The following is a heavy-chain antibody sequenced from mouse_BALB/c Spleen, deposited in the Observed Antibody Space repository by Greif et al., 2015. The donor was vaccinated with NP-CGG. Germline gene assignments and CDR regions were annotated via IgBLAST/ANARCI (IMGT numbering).Heavy chain of an antibody. D-gene: IGHD2-2*01. CDR3: ARGGNGYDGMDY. CDR1: GYTFSSYW. J-gene: IGHJ4*01. Sequence: VMLVESGAELMKPGASVKISCKATGYTFSSYWIEWVKQRPGHGLEWIGEILPGRGSTNYNEKFKGKATFTADTSSNTAYMQLSSLTSEDSAVYYCARGGNGYDGMDYWGQGTSVTVSS. V-gene: IGHV1-9*01. CDR2: ILPGRGST.